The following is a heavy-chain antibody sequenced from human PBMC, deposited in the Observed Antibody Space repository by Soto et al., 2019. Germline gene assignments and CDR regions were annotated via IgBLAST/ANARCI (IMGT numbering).Heavy chain of an antibody. D-gene: IGHD3-22*01. CDR2: IIPMFGTT. V-gene: IGHV1-69*01. CDR3: AREGSYDGVGYSKFGY. J-gene: IGHJ4*02. Sequence: QVQLVQSGAEVKKPGSSVKVSCKASGGTFSSYTISWVRQAPGQGLEWMGEIIPMFGTTNYARNFQDRVTITADESTATAYLELTSLRSEDTAIYYWAREGSYDGVGYSKFGYWVQGTQVSVSS. CDR1: GGTFSSYT.